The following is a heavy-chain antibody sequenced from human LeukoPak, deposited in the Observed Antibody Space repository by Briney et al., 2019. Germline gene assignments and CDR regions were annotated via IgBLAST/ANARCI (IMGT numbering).Heavy chain of an antibody. Sequence: SETLSLTCAVYGGSFSGYYWSWIRQPPGKGLEWIGEINHSGSTNYNPSLKSRVTISVDMSKNQFSLKLSSVTAADTAVYYCARGRRGYSYGDGSLSYWGQGTLVTVSS. CDR2: INHSGST. V-gene: IGHV4-34*01. CDR3: ARGRRGYSYGDGSLSY. CDR1: GGSFSGYY. D-gene: IGHD5-18*01. J-gene: IGHJ4*02.